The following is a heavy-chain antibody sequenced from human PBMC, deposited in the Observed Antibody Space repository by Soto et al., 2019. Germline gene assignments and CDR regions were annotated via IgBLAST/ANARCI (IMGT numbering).Heavy chain of an antibody. CDR2: ISYDGSNK. J-gene: IGHJ3*02. CDR3: ASGVDRAGFEI. Sequence: QVQLVESGGGVVQPGRSLRLSCAASGFTFSSYGMHWVRQAPGKGLEWVAVISYDGSNKYYADSVKGRFTISRDNSKNTLYLQMNSLRAEDTAVYYCASGVDRAGFEIWGQGTMVTVSS. CDR1: GFTFSSYG. D-gene: IGHD3-10*01. V-gene: IGHV3-30*03.